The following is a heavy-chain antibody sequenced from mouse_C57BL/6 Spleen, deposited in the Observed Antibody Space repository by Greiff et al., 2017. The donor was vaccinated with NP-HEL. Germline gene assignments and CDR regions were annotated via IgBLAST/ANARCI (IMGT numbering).Heavy chain of an antibody. CDR3: TTFTTALELYYFDS. D-gene: IGHD1-2*01. J-gene: IGHJ2*01. CDR1: GFNIKDDY. Sequence: EVQLQQSGAELVRPGASVKLSCTASGFNIKDDYMHWVKQRPEQGLEWIGWIDPENGDTEYASKFQGKATITADTSSNTAYLQLSSLTSEDTAVYYCTTFTTALELYYFDSWGQGTTLTVSS. V-gene: IGHV14-4*01. CDR2: IDPENGDT.